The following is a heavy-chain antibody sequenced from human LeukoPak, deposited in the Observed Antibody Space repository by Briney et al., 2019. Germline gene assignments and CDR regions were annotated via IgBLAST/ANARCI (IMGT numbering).Heavy chain of an antibody. D-gene: IGHD3-3*01. V-gene: IGHV4-61*08. CDR3: ATEGVFGNNAFDI. J-gene: IGHJ3*02. CDR1: GGSISSGGYY. CDR2: IYYSGST. Sequence: SQTLSLTCTVSGGSISSGGYYWSWIRQPPGKGLEWIGYIYYSGSTNYNPSLKSRVTISVDTSKNQFSLKLSSVTAADTAVYYCATEGVFGNNAFDIWGQGTMVTVSS.